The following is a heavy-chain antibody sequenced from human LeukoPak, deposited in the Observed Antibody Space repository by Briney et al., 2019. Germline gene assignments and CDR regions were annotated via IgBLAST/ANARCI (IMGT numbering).Heavy chain of an antibody. J-gene: IGHJ4*02. CDR2: IKTKTDGGTT. V-gene: IGHV3-15*01. CDR1: GFTFSDAW. D-gene: IGHD1-26*01. CDR3: TTSRVGY. Sequence: KAGGSLRLSCAASGFTFSDAWMSWVRQAPGQGLEWVARIKTKTDGGTTDYTAPVKGRFTISRDDSKNTLHLQMNSLKTEDTAVYYCTTSRVGYWGQGTLVTVSS.